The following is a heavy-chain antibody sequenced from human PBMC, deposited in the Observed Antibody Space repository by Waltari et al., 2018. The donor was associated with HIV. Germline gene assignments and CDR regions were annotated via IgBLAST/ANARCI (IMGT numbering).Heavy chain of an antibody. CDR3: ARGGGSNGWFY. J-gene: IGHJ4*02. V-gene: IGHV3-7*01. CDR1: GFTFRNFW. CDR2: INQNGRLT. D-gene: IGHD6-19*01. Sequence: QLVESGGGLVQPGGSLRLSCAGSGFTFRNFWMSWVRQTPGKRLEWVANINQNGRLTSCVDTLKGRFTISRDNAKNSVFLQMDSLRGDDTAVYYCARGGGSNGWFYWGQGTPVTVSS.